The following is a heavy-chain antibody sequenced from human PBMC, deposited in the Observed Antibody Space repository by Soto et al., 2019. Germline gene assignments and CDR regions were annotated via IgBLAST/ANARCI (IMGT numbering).Heavy chain of an antibody. Sequence: QVQLVESGGGVVQPGPSRRLSCVGSGFTFRIYVIHWVRQAPGKGLEWVALTSYDGSNKDYGDSVKGRFTISRDNSRNTVDLQMDSLRREDTALYYCARWGTTGGLDVWGQGTLVSVSS. CDR3: ARWGTTGGLDV. CDR1: GFTFRIYV. D-gene: IGHD3-16*01. CDR2: TSYDGSNK. J-gene: IGHJ1*01. V-gene: IGHV3-33*05.